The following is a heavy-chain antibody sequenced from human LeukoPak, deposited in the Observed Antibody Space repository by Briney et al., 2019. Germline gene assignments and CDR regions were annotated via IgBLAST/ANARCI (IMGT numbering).Heavy chain of an antibody. Sequence: GGSLRLSCAASGFTFSSYSMNWVRQAPGKGLEWVSSISSSSSYIYYADSVKGRFTISRDNAKNSLYLQMNSLRAEDTAVYYCARAYHYDFWSGYSLRYYMDVWGKGTTVTVSS. V-gene: IGHV3-21*01. CDR2: ISSSSSYI. CDR3: ARAYHYDFWSGYSLRYYMDV. CDR1: GFTFSSYS. J-gene: IGHJ6*03. D-gene: IGHD3-3*01.